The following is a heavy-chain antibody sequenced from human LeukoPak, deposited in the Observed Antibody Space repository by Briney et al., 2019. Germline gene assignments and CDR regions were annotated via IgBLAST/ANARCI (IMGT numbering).Heavy chain of an antibody. CDR3: ARDRVTAKYYHDSSGSDY. D-gene: IGHD3-22*01. J-gene: IGHJ4*02. Sequence: ASVKVSCKASGYTFTSYYMHWVRQAPGQGLEWMGRINPNSGGTNYAQKFQGRVTMTRDTSISTAYMELSRLRSDDTAVYYCARDRVTAKYYHDSSGSDYWGQGTLVTVSS. CDR1: GYTFTSYY. V-gene: IGHV1-2*06. CDR2: INPNSGGT.